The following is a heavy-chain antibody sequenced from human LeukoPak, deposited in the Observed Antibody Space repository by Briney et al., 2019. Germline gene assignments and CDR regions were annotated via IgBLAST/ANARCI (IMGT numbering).Heavy chain of an antibody. CDR1: GASISSYY. J-gene: IGHJ5*02. CDR2: IYYSGST. V-gene: IGHV4-59*08. Sequence: SETLSLTCTVSGASISSYYWSWIWQPPGKGLEWIGYIYYSGSTNYNPSLKSRVTISVDTSKNQFSLKLSSVTAADTAVYYCARSIGATNSWGQGTLVTVSS. D-gene: IGHD1-26*01. CDR3: ARSIGATNS.